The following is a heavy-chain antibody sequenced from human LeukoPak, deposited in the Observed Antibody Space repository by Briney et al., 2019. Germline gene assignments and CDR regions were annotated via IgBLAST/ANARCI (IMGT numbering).Heavy chain of an antibody. CDR2: IRGKPYGETT. Sequence: GGSLRLSCTTSGFTFGDYAMSWVRQAPGKGLEWVGFIRGKPYGETTEYAASVKGRFTISRDDSKSIAYLQMNSLKTKDTAVYYCTRNHPSITIFGVVKYYFDHWGQGTLVTVSS. J-gene: IGHJ4*02. D-gene: IGHD3-3*01. CDR1: GFTFGDYA. V-gene: IGHV3-49*04. CDR3: TRNHPSITIFGVVKYYFDH.